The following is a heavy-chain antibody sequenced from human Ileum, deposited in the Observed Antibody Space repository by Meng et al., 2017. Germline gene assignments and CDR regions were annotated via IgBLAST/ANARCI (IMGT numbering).Heavy chain of an antibody. J-gene: IGHJ4*02. D-gene: IGHD3-22*01. Sequence: QGQLQDQGPGLLRPSETLSLTCTISGGSVNTGSYYWSWIRQPPGKGLEWIGYMYFSGSTKYNASLKSRVSISVDTSKKQFSLNLTSVTAADTAVYYCARGHYDKYFDSWGQGTLVTVSS. CDR1: GGSVNTGSYY. V-gene: IGHV4-61*01. CDR2: MYFSGST. CDR3: ARGHYDKYFDS.